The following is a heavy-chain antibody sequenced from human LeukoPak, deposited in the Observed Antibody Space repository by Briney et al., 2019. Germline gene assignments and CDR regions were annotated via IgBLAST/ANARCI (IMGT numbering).Heavy chain of an antibody. D-gene: IGHD6-19*01. Sequence: ASARVSCKASGYTFTSYGISWVRQAPGQGLEWMGWISAYNGNTNYAQKLQGRVTMTTDTSTSTAYMELRSLRSDDTAVYYCAVTSSGWSPFDYWGQGTLVTVSS. J-gene: IGHJ4*02. CDR3: AVTSSGWSPFDY. V-gene: IGHV1-18*01. CDR1: GYTFTSYG. CDR2: ISAYNGNT.